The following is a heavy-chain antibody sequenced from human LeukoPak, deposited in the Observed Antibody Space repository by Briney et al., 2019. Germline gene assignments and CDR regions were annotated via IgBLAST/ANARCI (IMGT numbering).Heavy chain of an antibody. CDR3: ASDKDPTAAGSNFDY. D-gene: IGHD6-13*01. CDR2: VFYSGPT. J-gene: IGHJ4*02. V-gene: IGHV4-59*08. Sequence: LETLSLTCTVSGDSIDSYYWSWIRQPPGEGLQWIGYVFYSGPTNYDPSLKSRVTISVDTSKNQFSLKLSSVTAADTAVYYCASDKDPTAAGSNFDYWGQGTLVTVSS. CDR1: GDSIDSYY.